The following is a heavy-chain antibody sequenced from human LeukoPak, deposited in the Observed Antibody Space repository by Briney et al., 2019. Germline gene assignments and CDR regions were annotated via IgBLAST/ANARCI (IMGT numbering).Heavy chain of an antibody. CDR1: GFTFSSYA. CDR3: AREGTTAYYYYYMDV. Sequence: GGSLRLSCAASGFTFSSYAMHWVRQAPGKGLEWVAVISYDGSNKYYADSVKGRFTISRDNSKNTLYLQMNSLRAEDTAVYYCAREGTTAYYYYYMDVWGKGTTVTVSS. D-gene: IGHD1-1*01. J-gene: IGHJ6*03. V-gene: IGHV3-30-3*01. CDR2: ISYDGSNK.